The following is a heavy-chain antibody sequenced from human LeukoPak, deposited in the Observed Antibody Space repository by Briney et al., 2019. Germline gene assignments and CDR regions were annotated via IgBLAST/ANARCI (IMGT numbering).Heavy chain of an antibody. CDR2: ISWNSGSI. J-gene: IGHJ5*02. Sequence: GGSLRLSCAASGFIFTNYFMSWVRQAPGKGLEWVSGISWNSGSIGYADSVKGRFTISRDNAKNSLYLQMNSLRAEDTALYYCAKDSGYGDYPNWFDPWGQGTLVTVSS. D-gene: IGHD4-17*01. V-gene: IGHV3-9*01. CDR3: AKDSGYGDYPNWFDP. CDR1: GFIFTNYF.